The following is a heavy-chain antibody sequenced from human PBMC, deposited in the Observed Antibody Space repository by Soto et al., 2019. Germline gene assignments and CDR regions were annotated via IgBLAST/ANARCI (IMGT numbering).Heavy chain of an antibody. CDR3: VRRPGHSGMDV. CDR1: GYIFVSYW. CDR2: INPSDSYT. J-gene: IGHJ6*02. Sequence: EVQLVQSGAEVKKPGESLRISCEASGYIFVSYWITWVRQMPGKGLEWMGRINPSDSYTNYSPSFQGHVTISVDKSISTIYLQWSSLKASDTAMYYCVRRPGHSGMDVWGQGTAVTVAS. V-gene: IGHV5-10-1*03. D-gene: IGHD6-6*01.